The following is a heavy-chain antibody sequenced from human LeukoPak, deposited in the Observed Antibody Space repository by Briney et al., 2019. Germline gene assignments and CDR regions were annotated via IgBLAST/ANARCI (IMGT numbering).Heavy chain of an antibody. J-gene: IGHJ4*02. CDR2: IYYSGST. CDR1: GGSISSSDYQ. V-gene: IGHV4-39*07. Sequence: PSETLSLTCTVSGGSISSSDYQWGWIRQPPGKGLEWIGSIYYSGSTYYNPSLKSRVTMSLDTSKNQFSLKLSSVTAADTAVYYCARDRGYGHFDYWGQGTLVTVSS. D-gene: IGHD3-10*01. CDR3: ARDRGYGHFDY.